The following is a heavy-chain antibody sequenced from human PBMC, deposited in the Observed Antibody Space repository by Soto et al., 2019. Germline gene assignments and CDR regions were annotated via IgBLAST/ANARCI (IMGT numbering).Heavy chain of an antibody. CDR2: IKQDGSEK. Sequence: GGSLRLSCAASGFTFSSYWMSWVRQAPGKGLEWVANIKQDGSEKYYADSVKGRFTISRDNSKNTLYLQMNSLRAEDTAVYYCARESPTIYDYVWGSYRYSSEFDYWGQGTLVTVSS. D-gene: IGHD3-16*02. CDR3: ARESPTIYDYVWGSYRYSSEFDY. J-gene: IGHJ4*02. CDR1: GFTFSSYW. V-gene: IGHV3-7*01.